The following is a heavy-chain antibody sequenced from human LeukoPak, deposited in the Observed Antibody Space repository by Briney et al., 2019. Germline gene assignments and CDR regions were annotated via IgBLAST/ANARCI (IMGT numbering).Heavy chain of an antibody. D-gene: IGHD6-19*01. J-gene: IGHJ4*02. Sequence: PGGSLRLSCAASGFTFSSYAMSWVRQAPGKGLEWVSAISGSGGSTYYADSVKGRFTISRDNSKNTLYLQMNSLRAEDTAVYYCARHSSGWHTPFDYWGQGTLVTVSS. CDR2: ISGSGGST. V-gene: IGHV3-23*01. CDR1: GFTFSSYA. CDR3: ARHSSGWHTPFDY.